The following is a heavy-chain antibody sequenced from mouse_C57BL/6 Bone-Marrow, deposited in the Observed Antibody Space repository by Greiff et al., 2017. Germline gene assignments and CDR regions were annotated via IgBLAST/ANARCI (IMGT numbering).Heavy chain of an antibody. CDR3: ALFSNTVND. CDR2: IDPEGGET. D-gene: IGHD1-1*01. CDR1: GFNIKDYY. Sequence: EVQLQQSGAELVKPGASVKLSCTASGFNIKDYYMPWVKQRTEQGLEWIGRIDPEGGETKYAPKFQGKATITADTSSNTAYMQLSSLTSEDTAVSYCALFSNTVNDWGQGTTLTVSS. J-gene: IGHJ2*01. V-gene: IGHV14-2*01.